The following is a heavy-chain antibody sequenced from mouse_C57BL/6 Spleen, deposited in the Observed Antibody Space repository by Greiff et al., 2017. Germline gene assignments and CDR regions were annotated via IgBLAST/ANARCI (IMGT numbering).Heavy chain of an antibody. J-gene: IGHJ4*01. D-gene: IGHD2-4*01. V-gene: IGHV1-80*01. Sequence: QVHVKQPGAELVKPGASVKISCKASGYAFSSYWMNWVKQRPGKGLEWIGQIYPGDGDTNYNGKFKGKATLTADKSSSTAYMQLSSLTSEDSAVYVCARPDYTYAMDYWGQGTSVTVSS. CDR1: GYAFSSYW. CDR2: IYPGDGDT. CDR3: ARPDYTYAMDY.